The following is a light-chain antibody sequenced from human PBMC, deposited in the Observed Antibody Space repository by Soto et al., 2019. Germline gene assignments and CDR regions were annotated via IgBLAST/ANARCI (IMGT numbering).Light chain of an antibody. J-gene: IGKJ1*01. Sequence: AIRMTQSPSSFSESTGDRVTITCRASQGISSYLAWYQQKPGKAPKLLIYAASTLQSGVQSRFSGSGSGTDFTLTISCLQSEDFATYYCQQYYSYPHTCGQGTKVEIK. CDR3: QQYYSYPHT. V-gene: IGKV1-8*01. CDR1: QGISSY. CDR2: AAS.